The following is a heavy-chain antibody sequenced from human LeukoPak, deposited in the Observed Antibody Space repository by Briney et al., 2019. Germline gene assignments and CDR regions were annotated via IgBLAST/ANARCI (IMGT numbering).Heavy chain of an antibody. V-gene: IGHV3-9*01. CDR3: ARAGTWIQLWEPDY. CDR1: GFTFDDYA. J-gene: IGHJ4*02. D-gene: IGHD5-18*01. CDR2: ISWNSGSI. Sequence: GGSLRLSCAASGFTFDDYAMHWVRQAPGKGLEWVSGISWNSGSIGYADSVKGRFTISRDNSKNTLYLQMNSLRAEDTAVYYCARAGTWIQLWEPDYWGQGTLVTVSS.